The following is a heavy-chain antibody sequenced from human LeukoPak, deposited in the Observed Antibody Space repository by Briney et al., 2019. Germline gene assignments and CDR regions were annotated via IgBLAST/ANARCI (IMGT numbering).Heavy chain of an antibody. Sequence: GRSLRLSCVASGFTFSSYGMHWVRQVPGKGLEWVALIWYDGGNKYYSDSVKGRFTISRDNSKNTLYLQMNSLRAEDTAVYYCAREGPRGNSQFDYWGQGTLVTVSS. J-gene: IGHJ4*02. CDR3: AREGPRGNSQFDY. CDR2: IWYDGGNK. D-gene: IGHD4-23*01. CDR1: GFTFSSYG. V-gene: IGHV3-33*01.